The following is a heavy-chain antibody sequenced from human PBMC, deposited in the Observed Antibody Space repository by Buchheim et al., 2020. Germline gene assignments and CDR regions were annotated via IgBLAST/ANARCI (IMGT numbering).Heavy chain of an antibody. CDR2: MNPNSGNT. J-gene: IGHJ4*02. CDR1: GYTVTSYD. CDR3: AREVSMIRGLFNY. V-gene: IGHV1-8*01. D-gene: IGHD3-10*01. Sequence: QVQLVQSGAEVKTPGASVKVSCKASGYTVTSYDINWVRQATGRELEWMGWMNPNSGNTGYAQKFQGRVTMTRATSISTVYMELSSLRSEDTAVYYCAREVSMIRGLFNYWGQGTL.